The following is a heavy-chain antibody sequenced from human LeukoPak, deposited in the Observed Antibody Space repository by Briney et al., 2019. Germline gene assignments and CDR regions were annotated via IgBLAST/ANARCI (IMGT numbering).Heavy chain of an antibody. V-gene: IGHV1-69*01. CDR2: IIPIFGTA. CDR1: GGTFSSYA. CDR3: ARWKRSGYYFDY. Sequence: SVKVSCKASGGTFSSYAISWVRQAPGQGLEWMGGIIPIFGTANYAQKFQGRVTIIADESTSTAYMELSSLRSEDTAAYYCARWKRSGYYFDYWGQGTLVTVSS. J-gene: IGHJ4*02. D-gene: IGHD3-22*01.